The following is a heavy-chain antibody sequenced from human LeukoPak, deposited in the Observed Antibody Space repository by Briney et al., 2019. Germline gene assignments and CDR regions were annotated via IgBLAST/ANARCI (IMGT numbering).Heavy chain of an antibody. CDR3: ATDGASGYCSTTSCFPDY. J-gene: IGHJ4*02. D-gene: IGHD2-2*03. Sequence: GGSLRLSCAASGFTFSSYAMSWVRQAPGKGLEWVSVLSDSGGSTYYADSVKGRFTISRDNSKNTLYLQMNSLRAEDTAVYYCATDGASGYCSTTSCFPDYWGQGTLVTVSS. CDR1: GFTFSSYA. CDR2: LSDSGGST. V-gene: IGHV3-23*01.